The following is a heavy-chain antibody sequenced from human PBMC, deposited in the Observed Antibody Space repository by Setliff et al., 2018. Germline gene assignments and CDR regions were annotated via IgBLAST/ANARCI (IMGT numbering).Heavy chain of an antibody. Sequence: PGESLKISCAASGFTFSSYWMHWVRQTPGKVLEWVSSISDSLTDTYYADSVKGRFSISRDNSKNTVYLQMNSLRAEDTATYYCARDPWGGGKSIRYYMDVWGKGTTVTVSS. V-gene: IGHV3-21*04. CDR2: ISDSLTDT. D-gene: IGHD2-15*01. J-gene: IGHJ6*03. CDR3: ARDPWGGGKSIRYYMDV. CDR1: GFTFSSYW.